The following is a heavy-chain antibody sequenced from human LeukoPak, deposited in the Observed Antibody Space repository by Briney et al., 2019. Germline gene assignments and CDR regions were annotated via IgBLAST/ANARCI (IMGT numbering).Heavy chain of an antibody. CDR2: INWNGGST. D-gene: IGHD3-22*01. V-gene: IGHV3-20*04. CDR1: GFTFDDYG. CDR3: ARGGSSGYSSDAFDI. Sequence: PGGSLRLSCAASGFTFDDYGMSWVRQAPGKGLEWVSGINWNGGSTGYADSVKGRFTISRDNAKNSLYLQMNSLRAEDTALYYCARGGSSGYSSDAFDIWGQGTMVTVSS. J-gene: IGHJ3*02.